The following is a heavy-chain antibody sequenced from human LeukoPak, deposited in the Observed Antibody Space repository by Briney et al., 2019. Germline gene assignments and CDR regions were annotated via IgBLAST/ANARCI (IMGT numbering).Heavy chain of an antibody. V-gene: IGHV4-59*12. CDR3: ARAAAAASTFDY. D-gene: IGHD6-13*01. J-gene: IGHJ4*02. CDR1: GGSISPYY. CDR2: VYYSGTT. Sequence: SETLSLTCTVSGGSISPYYWTWIRQPPGKGLEWIGNVYYSGTTTYNPALNSRVTISADTSKNQFSLKVRSVTAADTAVYYCARAAAAASTFDYWGQGTLVTVSS.